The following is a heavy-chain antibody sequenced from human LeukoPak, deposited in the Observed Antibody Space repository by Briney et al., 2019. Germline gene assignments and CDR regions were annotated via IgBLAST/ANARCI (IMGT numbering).Heavy chain of an antibody. Sequence: SETLSLTCTVSGGSTTGHYWTWIRQSPGKGLEWIGFVCDNGNTNYNSSLQSRVTMSVDTSTNQLSLKMTSVTAADTAIYYCARVFRGVVTSNWFDPWGQGTLVTVSS. CDR2: VCDNGNT. V-gene: IGHV4-59*11. CDR1: GGSTTGHY. CDR3: ARVFRGVVTSNWFDP. J-gene: IGHJ5*02. D-gene: IGHD2-21*02.